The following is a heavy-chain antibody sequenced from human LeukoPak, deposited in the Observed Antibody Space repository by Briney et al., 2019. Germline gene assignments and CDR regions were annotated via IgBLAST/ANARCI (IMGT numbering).Heavy chain of an antibody. D-gene: IGHD2-15*01. CDR2: IYYTGST. Sequence: SETLSHTCTVSGDSMKSYYWTWIRQPPGKGLEWIGYIYYTGSTNYNPSLKSRVTISVDTSKNQFSLKLSSVTAADTAVYYCAKEREYCSSGSCHYDLNVWGQGTTVTVSS. V-gene: IGHV4-59*01. J-gene: IGHJ6*02. CDR1: GDSMKSYY. CDR3: AKEREYCSSGSCHYDLNV.